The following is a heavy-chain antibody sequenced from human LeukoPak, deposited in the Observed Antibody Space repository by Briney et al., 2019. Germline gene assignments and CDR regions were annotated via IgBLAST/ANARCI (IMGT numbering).Heavy chain of an antibody. V-gene: IGHV4-31*03. CDR2: IYYSGSI. D-gene: IGHD3-10*01. CDR1: GGSISSGGYH. CDR3: ARVEYYGSGSLDY. J-gene: IGHJ4*02. Sequence: SQTLSLTCTVSGGSISSGGYHWSWIRQHPGKGLEWIGYIYYSGSIYYNPSLKSRVTISVDTSKNQFSLKLSSVTAADTAVYYCARVEYYGSGSLDYWGQGTLVTVSS.